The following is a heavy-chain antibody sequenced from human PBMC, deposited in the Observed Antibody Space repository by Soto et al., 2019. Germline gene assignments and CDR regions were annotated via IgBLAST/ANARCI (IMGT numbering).Heavy chain of an antibody. CDR3: ARDIAKPNHWFDP. V-gene: IGHV4-31*03. CDR2: IYYSGST. Sequence: SETLSLTCSVSGGSISSGGYYWSWIRQHPGKGLAWIGYIYYSGSTYYNPSLKSRVTISVDTSKNQFSLKLSYVTAADTAMYYCARDIAKPNHWFDPWGQGTLVTVSS. CDR1: GGSISSGGYY. J-gene: IGHJ5*02.